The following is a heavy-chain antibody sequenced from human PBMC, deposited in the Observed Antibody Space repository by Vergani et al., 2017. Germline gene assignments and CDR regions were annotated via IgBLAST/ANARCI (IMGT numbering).Heavy chain of an antibody. J-gene: IGHJ6*02. CDR2: IDWDDDK. V-gene: IGHV2-5*08. CDR1: GFSLSTRGMR. CDR3: AHGYDSSGFYNYYYYGMDV. D-gene: IGHD3-22*01. Sequence: QVTLKESGPALVKPTQTLTLTCTCSGFSLSTRGMRVSWIRQPPGKALEWLARIDWDDDKRYSPSLKSRLTITKDTSKNQVVLTMTNRYPLDTATYYCAHGYDSSGFYNYYYYGMDVWGQGTTVTVSS.